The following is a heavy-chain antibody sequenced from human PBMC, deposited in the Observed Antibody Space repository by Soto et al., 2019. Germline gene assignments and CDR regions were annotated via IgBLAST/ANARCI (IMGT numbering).Heavy chain of an antibody. CDR1: GGSISTYY. CDR3: ARQEMTTGYNWFDP. V-gene: IGHV4-4*07. D-gene: IGHD4-4*01. CDR2: INPSGST. J-gene: IGHJ5*02. Sequence: SETLSLTCTVSGGSISTYYWSWIRQPAGKGLEWLGRINPSGSTNYNPSLKTRVTMSVDTSNNQFSLSLSSMTAADTAVYYCARQEMTTGYNWFDPWGQGTLVTVSS.